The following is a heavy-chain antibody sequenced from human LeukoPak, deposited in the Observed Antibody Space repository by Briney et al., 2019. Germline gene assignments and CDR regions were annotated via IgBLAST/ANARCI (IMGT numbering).Heavy chain of an antibody. Sequence: SETLSLTCTVSGGSISSSTNYWGWIRQPPGKGLEWIGNIYYSGSAYSSLKSRVTMSVDTSRNQFSLKLSSVTAADTAVYYCARDPILGYCSGGSCRRDAFDIWGQGTMVTVSS. D-gene: IGHD2-15*01. CDR3: ARDPILGYCSGGSCRRDAFDI. V-gene: IGHV4-39*07. J-gene: IGHJ3*02. CDR1: GGSISSSTNY. CDR2: IYYSGSA.